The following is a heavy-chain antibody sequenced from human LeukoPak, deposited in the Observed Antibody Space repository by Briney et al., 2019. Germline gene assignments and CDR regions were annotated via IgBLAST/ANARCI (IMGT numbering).Heavy chain of an antibody. D-gene: IGHD4-17*01. CDR3: ARGHTAVTRHFDF. Sequence: GGSLRLSCEASGFTFTTYSMTWVRQAPGKGLEWVSIISSGSSDIFSADALKGRFTISRDDAKNLLYLDMNSLRAEDTAVYCCARGHTAVTRHFDFWGQGTLVTVSS. V-gene: IGHV3-21*01. CDR2: ISSGSSDI. J-gene: IGHJ4*02. CDR1: GFTFTTYS.